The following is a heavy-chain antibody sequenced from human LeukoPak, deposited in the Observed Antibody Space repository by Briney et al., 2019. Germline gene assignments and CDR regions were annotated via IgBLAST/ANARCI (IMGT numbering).Heavy chain of an antibody. CDR1: GFTFSSDA. Sequence: GRSLRLSCAASGFTFSSDAMHWVRQAPGKGLEWVALISYDGSSKYYADSVKGRFTISRDNSKNTLYLQMNSLRAEDTAVYYCARDDGGNFNDAFDIWGQGTMVAVSS. CDR2: ISYDGSSK. D-gene: IGHD4-23*01. J-gene: IGHJ3*02. V-gene: IGHV3-30*04. CDR3: ARDDGGNFNDAFDI.